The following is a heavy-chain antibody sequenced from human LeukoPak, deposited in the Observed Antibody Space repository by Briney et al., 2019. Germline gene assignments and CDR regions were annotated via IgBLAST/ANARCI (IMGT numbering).Heavy chain of an antibody. CDR3: AYSSGWYNWFDP. J-gene: IGHJ5*02. CDR2: INPNSGGT. Sequence: ASVKVSCKASGYTFTGYYMHWVRQAPGQGLEWMGRINPNSGGTNYAQKFQGRVTMTRDTSNSTAYMELSRLRSDDTAVYYCAYSSGWYNWFDPWGQGTLVTVSS. D-gene: IGHD6-19*01. V-gene: IGHV1-2*06. CDR1: GYTFTGYY.